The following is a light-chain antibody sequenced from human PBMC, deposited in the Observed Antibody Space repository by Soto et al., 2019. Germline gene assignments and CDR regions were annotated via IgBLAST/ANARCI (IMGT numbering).Light chain of an antibody. CDR3: CSSAGGFSWV. CDR2: YVS. CDR1: SGDVV. V-gene: IGLV2-11*01. Sequence: QSALTQPRSVSGSPGQSVTISCTGASGDVVSWYQQHPGKAPKVIIYYVSQRPSGVPVRFSGSRSGNTASLTISGLQADDEADYYCCSSAGGFSWVFGGGTKLTVL. J-gene: IGLJ3*02.